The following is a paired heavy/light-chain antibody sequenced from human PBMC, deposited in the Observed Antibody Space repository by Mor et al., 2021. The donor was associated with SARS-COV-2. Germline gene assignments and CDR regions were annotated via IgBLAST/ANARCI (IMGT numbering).Light chain of an antibody. CDR3: QQYVTAPWT. CDR2: WAS. J-gene: IGKJ1*01. V-gene: IGKV4-1*01. Sequence: DIVMTQSPDSLAVSLGERATINCKSSQSLLYRFTNKNFLAWYQHKPGHPPKLLISWASTRESGVPDRFSGSGSGTDFSLTISSLQAEDVAVYYCQQYVTAPWTFGRGTKVEI. CDR1: QSLLYRFTNKNF.
Heavy chain of an antibody. D-gene: IGHD3-9*01. Sequence: QLQLQESGPGLVKPSETLSLTCTVSGDSIRISSFYWGWFRQPPGKELEWIGNVYYTGKAYYNPSLKSRVTMSVDTTKNQFSLEVTSVTAADSAVYFCARSPPTSYDNINGYYDYWGPGTLVTVSS. CDR2: VYYTGKA. J-gene: IGHJ4*02. CDR3: ARSPPTSYDNINGYYDY. V-gene: IGHV4-39*01. CDR1: GDSIRISSFY.